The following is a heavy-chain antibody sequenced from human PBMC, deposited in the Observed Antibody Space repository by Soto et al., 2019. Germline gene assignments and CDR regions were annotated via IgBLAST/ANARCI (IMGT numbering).Heavy chain of an antibody. Sequence: QVQLVESGGGVVQPGRSLRLSCAASGFPFSSYGMHWVRQAPGKGLDWVALISYDGSNKYYADSVKGRFTISRDNSKHTLYLEMSRLRVEDTAVYYCAGGQYYFDYCGQGTLVSVSS. D-gene: IGHD2-15*01. CDR2: ISYDGSNK. CDR3: AGGQYYFDY. V-gene: IGHV3-30*03. CDR1: GFPFSSYG. J-gene: IGHJ4*02.